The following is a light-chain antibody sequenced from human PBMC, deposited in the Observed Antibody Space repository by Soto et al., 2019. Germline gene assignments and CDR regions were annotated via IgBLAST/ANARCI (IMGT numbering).Light chain of an antibody. V-gene: IGLV2-14*03. CDR1: SSDVGGYNY. CDR2: DVN. J-gene: IGLJ1*01. CDR3: SSYPSSSTYV. Sequence: QSVLTQPASVSGAPGQSIAISCPGTSSDVGGYNYVSWYQHHPGQAPKLMVYDVNNRPSGVSNRFSGSKSGNTASLTIFGLQAEDEADYYCSSYPSSSTYVFGTGTKITVL.